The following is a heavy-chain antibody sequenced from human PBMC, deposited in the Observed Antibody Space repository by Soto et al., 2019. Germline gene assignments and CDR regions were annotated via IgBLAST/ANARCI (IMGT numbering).Heavy chain of an antibody. V-gene: IGHV1-18*04. J-gene: IGHJ6*02. Sequence: WASVKVSCKASGYTFTSYGISWVRQAPGQGLEWMGWISAYNGNTNYAQKLQGRVTMTTDTSTSTAYMELRSLRSDDTAVYYCARASDAGRDDFWSGYYRNEYYYYGMDVWGQGTTVTVSS. CDR2: ISAYNGNT. CDR1: GYTFTSYG. D-gene: IGHD3-3*01. CDR3: ARASDAGRDDFWSGYYRNEYYYYGMDV.